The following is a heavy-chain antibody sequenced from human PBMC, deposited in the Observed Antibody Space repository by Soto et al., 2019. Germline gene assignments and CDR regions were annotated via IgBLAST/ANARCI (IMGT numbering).Heavy chain of an antibody. Sequence: GGSLRLSCAASGFPFSSYWLSWVRQAPGKGLEWVANIKQDGSEKYYVDSVKGRFTISRDNAKNSLYLQMNSLRAEDTAVYYCARTYYYDSSGYYPFDYWGQGTLVTVSS. CDR2: IKQDGSEK. J-gene: IGHJ4*02. CDR1: GFPFSSYW. CDR3: ARTYYYDSSGYYPFDY. V-gene: IGHV3-7*01. D-gene: IGHD3-22*01.